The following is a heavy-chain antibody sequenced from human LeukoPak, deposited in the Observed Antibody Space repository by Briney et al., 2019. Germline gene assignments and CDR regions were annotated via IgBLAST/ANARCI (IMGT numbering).Heavy chain of an antibody. CDR1: GFTFSSYE. Sequence: HTGGSLRLSCAASGFTFSSYEMKWVRQAPGKGLEWVSYISSSGSTMYYADSVKGRFTISRDNAKNSLYLQMNSLRAEDTAVYYCARGQRVVAGYYFDYWGQGTLVTVSS. D-gene: IGHD2-21*01. CDR3: ARGQRVVAGYYFDY. V-gene: IGHV3-48*03. J-gene: IGHJ4*02. CDR2: ISSSGSTM.